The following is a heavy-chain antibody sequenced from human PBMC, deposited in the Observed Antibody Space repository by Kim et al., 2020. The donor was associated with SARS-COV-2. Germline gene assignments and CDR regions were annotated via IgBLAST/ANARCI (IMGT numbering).Heavy chain of an antibody. CDR1: GGSISSYY. J-gene: IGHJ6*01. CDR3: ARFLYDSSGYYHGYGMDV. Sequence: SETLSLTCTVSGGSISSYYWSWIRQPPGKGLEWIGYIYYSGSTNYNPSLKSRVTISVDTSKNQFSLKLSSVTAADTAVYYCARFLYDSSGYYHGYGMDV. V-gene: IGHV4-59*08. D-gene: IGHD3-22*01. CDR2: IYYSGST.